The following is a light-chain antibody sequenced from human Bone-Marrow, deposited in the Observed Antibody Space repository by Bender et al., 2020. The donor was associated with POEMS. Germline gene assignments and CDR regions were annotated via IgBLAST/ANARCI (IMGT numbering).Light chain of an antibody. J-gene: IGLJ3*02. CDR3: CSYVDSMGV. V-gene: IGLV3-1*01. Sequence: SYELSQPPSVSVSAGQTASITCIGDKLENKYVCWYQQKPGQSPLLLIYQDTQRPSGIPDRFSGSKSGNTASLTIAGLQAEDEADYYCCSYVDSMGVFGGGTKLTVL. CDR2: QDT. CDR1: KLENKY.